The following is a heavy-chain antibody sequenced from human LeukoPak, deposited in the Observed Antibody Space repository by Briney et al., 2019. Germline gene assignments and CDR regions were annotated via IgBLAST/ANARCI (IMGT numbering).Heavy chain of an antibody. CDR2: IIPIFGTA. D-gene: IGHD2-2*02. J-gene: IGHJ3*02. CDR3: AGGGSGCSSTSCYTRGAFDI. CDR1: GGTFSCYA. V-gene: IGHV1-69*05. Sequence: SVTVSCKASGGTFSCYAISWVRQAPGQGLEWMGGIIPIFGTANYAQKFQGRVTITTDESTSTAYMELSSLRSEDTAVYYCAGGGSGCSSTSCYTRGAFDIWGQGTMVTVSS.